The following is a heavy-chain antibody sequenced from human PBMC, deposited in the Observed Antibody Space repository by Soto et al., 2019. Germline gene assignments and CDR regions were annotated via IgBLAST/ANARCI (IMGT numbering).Heavy chain of an antibody. CDR1: GFTFSSYA. CDR3: AKVFLEMATISTGMDV. V-gene: IGHV3-23*01. D-gene: IGHD5-12*01. CDR2: ISGSGGST. Sequence: GGSLRLSCAASGFTFSSYAMSWVRQAPGKGLEWVSAISGSGGSTYYADSVKGRFTISRDNSKNTLCLQMNSLRAEDTAVYYCAKVFLEMATISTGMDVWGQGTTVTVSS. J-gene: IGHJ6*02.